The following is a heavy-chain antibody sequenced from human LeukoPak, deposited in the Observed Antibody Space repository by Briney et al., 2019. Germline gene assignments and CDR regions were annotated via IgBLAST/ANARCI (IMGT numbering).Heavy chain of an antibody. CDR1: GFTFNTYA. D-gene: IGHD1-1*01. Sequence: GGSLRLSCAASGFTFNTYAMHWVRQAPGKGLEWVAFIHYDGTNKDYGDSVKGRFTTSRDNSKKMLYLQMNSLRAEDTAVYYCAKAGGSRWLSYVQLFDYWGQGTLVTVSS. V-gene: IGHV3-30*02. CDR2: IHYDGTNK. J-gene: IGHJ4*02. CDR3: AKAGGSRWLSYVQLFDY.